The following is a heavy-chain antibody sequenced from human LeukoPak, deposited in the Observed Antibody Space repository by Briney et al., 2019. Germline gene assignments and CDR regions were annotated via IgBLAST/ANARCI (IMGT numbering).Heavy chain of an antibody. CDR3: AREQWLVRWFDP. D-gene: IGHD6-19*01. CDR1: GYTFTGYY. CDR2: INPNSGVS. Sequence: ASVKVSCRASGYTFTGYYMQWVRQAPGQGLEWMGWINPNSGVSNYAQKFQGRVTMTRDTSISTAYMELSRLRSDDTAVYYCAREQWLVRWFDPWGQGTLVTVSS. V-gene: IGHV1-2*02. J-gene: IGHJ5*02.